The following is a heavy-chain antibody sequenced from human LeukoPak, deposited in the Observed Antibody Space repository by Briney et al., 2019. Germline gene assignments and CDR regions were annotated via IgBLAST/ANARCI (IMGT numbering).Heavy chain of an antibody. CDR1: GFTVSRNY. CDR3: ARSPDSGDYLFDY. J-gene: IGHJ4*02. D-gene: IGHD4-17*01. CDR2: IYSGGDT. Sequence: GGSLRLSCAASGFTVSRNYMSWVRQAPGKGLEWVSVIYSGGDTYYADSVKGRFTISRDNSKNTLYLQMNSLRAEDTAVYYCARSPDSGDYLFDYWGQGTLVTVSS. V-gene: IGHV3-66*01.